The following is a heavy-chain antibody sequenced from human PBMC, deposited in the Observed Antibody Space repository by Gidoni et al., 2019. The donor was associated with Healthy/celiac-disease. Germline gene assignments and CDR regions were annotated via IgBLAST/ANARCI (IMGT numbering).Heavy chain of an antibody. V-gene: IGHV3-7*01. CDR1: GFTFSSYW. D-gene: IGHD5-12*01. CDR3: AREGYSGYGLRAFDI. Sequence: EVQLVESGGGLVQPGGSLRLSCAASGFTFSSYWMSWVRQAPGKGLEWVANRKQDGSEKYYVDSVKGRFTISRDNAKNSLYLQMNSLRAEDTAVYYCAREGYSGYGLRAFDIWGQGTMVTVSS. CDR2: RKQDGSEK. J-gene: IGHJ3*02.